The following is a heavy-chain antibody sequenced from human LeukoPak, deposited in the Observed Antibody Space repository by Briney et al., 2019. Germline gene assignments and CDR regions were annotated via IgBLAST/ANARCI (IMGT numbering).Heavy chain of an antibody. J-gene: IGHJ3*02. CDR3: ARASPIMITFGGVIVTPGAFDI. D-gene: IGHD3-16*02. Sequence: PSETLSLTCTVSGGSISSYYWSWIRQPAGKGLEWIGRIYTSGGTNYNPSLKSRVTMSVGTSKNQFSLKLSSVTAADTAVYYCARASPIMITFGGVIVTPGAFDIWGQGTMVTVSS. V-gene: IGHV4-4*07. CDR1: GGSISSYY. CDR2: IYTSGGT.